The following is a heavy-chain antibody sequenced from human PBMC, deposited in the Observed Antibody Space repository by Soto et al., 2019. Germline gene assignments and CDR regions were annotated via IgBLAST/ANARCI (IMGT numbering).Heavy chain of an antibody. CDR1: GFTFSSYG. CDR3: AKDRGYSGYDLPGPFDY. CDR2: ISYDGSNK. D-gene: IGHD5-12*01. Sequence: GGSLRLSCAASGFTFSSYGMHWVRQAPGKGLEWVAVISYDGSNKYYADSVKGRFTISRDNSKNTLYLQMNSLRAEDTAVYYCAKDRGYSGYDLPGPFDYWGQGTLVTVSS. J-gene: IGHJ4*02. V-gene: IGHV3-30*18.